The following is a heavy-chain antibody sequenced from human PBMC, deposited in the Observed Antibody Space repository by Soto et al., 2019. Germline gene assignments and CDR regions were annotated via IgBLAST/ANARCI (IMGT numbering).Heavy chain of an antibody. CDR3: ARGRYGDY. CDR2: ISAHNGNT. J-gene: IGHJ4*02. Sequence: QVHLVQSGAEVKKPRASEKVSCKGSGYAFTTYGITWVRQAPGQGLEWMGWISAHNGNTNYAQKLQGRVTVTRDTSTSTAYMELRSLRSDDTAVYYCARGRYGDYWGQGALVTVSS. CDR1: GYAFTTYG. V-gene: IGHV1-18*01. D-gene: IGHD1-1*01.